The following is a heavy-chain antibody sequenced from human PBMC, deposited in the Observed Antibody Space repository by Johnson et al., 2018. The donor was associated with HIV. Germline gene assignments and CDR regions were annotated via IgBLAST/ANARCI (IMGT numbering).Heavy chain of an antibody. D-gene: IGHD3-22*01. J-gene: IGHJ3*01. CDR1: GFTFSTYD. V-gene: IGHV3-13*01. CDR2: IGAAGDT. Sequence: VQLVESGGGLVQPGESLRLSCAASGFTFSTYDMHWVRQTTGKGLEWVSAIGAAGDTYYADSVKGRCTISRENAKNSLYLQINTLRAGDTALYYCARVAADRSGYYRDAFDLWGQGTLVTVSS. CDR3: ARVAADRSGYYRDAFDL.